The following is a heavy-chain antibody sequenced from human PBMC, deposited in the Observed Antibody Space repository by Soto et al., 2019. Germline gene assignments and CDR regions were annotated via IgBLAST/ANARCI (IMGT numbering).Heavy chain of an antibody. CDR1: GYTFTSYA. V-gene: IGHV1-3*01. Sequence: ASVKVSCKASGYTFTSYAMHWVRQAPGQRLEWMGWINAGNGNTKYSQKFQGRVTITRDTSASTAYMELSSLRSEDTAVYYCARGSDGYCSGGSCYGVEAFDIWGQGTMVTVSS. J-gene: IGHJ3*02. D-gene: IGHD2-15*01. CDR2: INAGNGNT. CDR3: ARGSDGYCSGGSCYGVEAFDI.